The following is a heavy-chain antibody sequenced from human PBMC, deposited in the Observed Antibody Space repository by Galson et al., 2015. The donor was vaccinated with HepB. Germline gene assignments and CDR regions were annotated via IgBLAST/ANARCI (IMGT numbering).Heavy chain of an antibody. CDR2: IIPMYGTP. CDR1: GGTFSSYT. J-gene: IGHJ4*02. V-gene: IGHV1-69*01. CDR3: ARDDPPYYDSSGYYCLY. D-gene: IGHD3-22*01. Sequence: KASGGTFSSYTISWVRQAPGQGLERLGGIIPMYGTPNYAQKFQGRVTLTADESTSTAYMELSSLRSDDTAVYYCARDDPPYYDSSGYYCLYWGQGTLVTVSS.